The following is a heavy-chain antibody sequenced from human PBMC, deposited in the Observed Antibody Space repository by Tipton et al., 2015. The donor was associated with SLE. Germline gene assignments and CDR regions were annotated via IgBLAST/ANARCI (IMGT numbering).Heavy chain of an antibody. Sequence: LRLSCTVSGGSISSYYWSWIRQPPGKGLEWIGYVFYSGSTSYNPSLKSRATISLDTSKNQFSLKLTSVTAADTAFYYCASGGYGGNFLGWFDPWGQGTLVTVSS. D-gene: IGHD4-23*01. CDR1: GGSISSYY. CDR3: ASGGYGGNFLGWFDP. V-gene: IGHV4-59*01. CDR2: VFYSGST. J-gene: IGHJ5*02.